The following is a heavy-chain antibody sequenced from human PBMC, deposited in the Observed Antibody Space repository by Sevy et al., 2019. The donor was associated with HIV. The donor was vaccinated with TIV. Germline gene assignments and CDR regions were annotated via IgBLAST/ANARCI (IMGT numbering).Heavy chain of an antibody. CDR2: ISYDGSNK. CDR3: ATTDYGDYLQFFDY. Sequence: GGSLRLSCAASGFTFSSYAMHWVRQAPGKGLEWVAVISYDGSNKYYADSVKGRFTISRDNSKNTLYLQMNSLRAEDTAVYYCATTDYGDYLQFFDYWGQGTLVTVSS. D-gene: IGHD4-17*01. V-gene: IGHV3-30-3*01. CDR1: GFTFSSYA. J-gene: IGHJ4*02.